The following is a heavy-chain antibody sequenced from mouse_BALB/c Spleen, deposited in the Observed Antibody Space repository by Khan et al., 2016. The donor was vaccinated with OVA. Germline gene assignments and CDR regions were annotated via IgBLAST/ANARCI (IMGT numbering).Heavy chain of an antibody. V-gene: IGHV1-85*01. J-gene: IGHJ1*01. CDR2: IFPGDGST. CDR1: GYTFTSYD. Sequence: QVRLQQSGAELVKPGASVKLSCKASGYTFTSYDINWVRQRPEQGLEWIGWIFPGDGSTKYNEKFKGKATLTSDKSSSTAYMQLSRLTSEDSAVYCCARHYYGSILYWYFDVWGAGTTVTVSS. D-gene: IGHD1-1*01. CDR3: ARHYYGSILYWYFDV.